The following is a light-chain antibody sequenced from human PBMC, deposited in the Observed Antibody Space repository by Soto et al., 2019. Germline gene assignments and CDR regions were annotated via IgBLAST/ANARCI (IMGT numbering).Light chain of an antibody. J-gene: IGKJ5*01. Sequence: DIELTQSQSSLSASVVHTVLISCRASLSISRYLHWYHQQPGKGPKVLIYGASSLQSGISSRFSGSGSGTDFTLSISSVRPEDLGSFYCQQTFNSPITFGQGTRVEIK. CDR1: LSISRY. CDR3: QQTFNSPIT. V-gene: IGKV1-39*01. CDR2: GAS.